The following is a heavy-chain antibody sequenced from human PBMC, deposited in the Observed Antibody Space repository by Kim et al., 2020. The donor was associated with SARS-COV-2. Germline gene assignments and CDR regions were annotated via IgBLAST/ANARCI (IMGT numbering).Heavy chain of an antibody. CDR3: AREWVYYYGSGSYIKTIDA. CDR1: GGSISSGGYY. D-gene: IGHD3-10*01. CDR2: IYYSGST. Sequence: SETLSLTCTVSGGSISSGGYYWSWIRQHPGKGLEWIGYIYYSGSTYYNPSLKSRVTISVDTSKNQFSLKLSSVTAADTAVYYCAREWVYYYGSGSYIKTIDAWGQGTLVTVSS. V-gene: IGHV4-31*03. J-gene: IGHJ5*02.